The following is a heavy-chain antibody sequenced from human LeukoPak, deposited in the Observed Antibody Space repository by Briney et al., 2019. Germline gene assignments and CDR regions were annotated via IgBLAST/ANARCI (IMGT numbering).Heavy chain of an antibody. CDR2: IIPIFGAA. CDR3: ARDLSSGYYPY. J-gene: IGHJ4*02. CDR1: GGTFSSYA. D-gene: IGHD3-22*01. Sequence: GASVKVSCKASGGTFSSYAISWVRQAPGQGLEWMGGIIPIFGAANYAQKFQGRVTITADESTSTAYMELSSLRSEDTGVYYCARDLSSGYYPYWGQGTLVTVSS. V-gene: IGHV1-69*13.